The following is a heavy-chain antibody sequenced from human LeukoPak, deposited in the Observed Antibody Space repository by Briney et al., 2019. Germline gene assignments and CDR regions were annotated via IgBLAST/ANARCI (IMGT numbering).Heavy chain of an antibody. Sequence: ASVEVSCKASGGTFSSYAISWVRQAPGQGLEWMGGIIPIFGTANYAQKFQGRVTITTDESTSTAYMELSSLRSEDTAVYYCARSLCGGDCYSENYFDYWGQGTLVTVSS. CDR3: ARSLCGGDCYSENYFDY. CDR1: GGTFSSYA. D-gene: IGHD2-21*01. CDR2: IIPIFGTA. V-gene: IGHV1-69*05. J-gene: IGHJ4*02.